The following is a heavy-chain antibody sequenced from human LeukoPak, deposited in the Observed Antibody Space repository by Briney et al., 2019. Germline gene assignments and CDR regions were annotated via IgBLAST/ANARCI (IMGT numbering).Heavy chain of an antibody. CDR3: ARGGPFGAY. CDR2: IKEDGSEK. Sequence: PGGSLRLSCAASGFTFSNYWMIWVRQAPGKGLEWVANIKEDGSEKYYVDSVKGRFTISGDNAKNSLYLQMNSLRAEDTAVYYCARGGPFGAYWGQGTLVTVSS. CDR1: GFTFSNYW. V-gene: IGHV3-7*03. J-gene: IGHJ4*02. D-gene: IGHD2-21*01.